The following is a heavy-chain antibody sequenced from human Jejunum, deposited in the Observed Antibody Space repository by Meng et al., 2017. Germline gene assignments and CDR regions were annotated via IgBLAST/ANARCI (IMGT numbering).Heavy chain of an antibody. CDR2: IYWDADK. CDR3: AHKLVSNWNYLSSFDS. V-gene: IGHV2-5*02. D-gene: IGHD1-7*01. J-gene: IGHJ4*02. CDR1: GFSLSTSEVG. Sequence: IIFEESGLRLVKPPGIFTLTCTFSGFSLSTSEVGVGWIRQPPRKALELLALIYWDADKRYSPSLNKRLSITKDTSRNQVVLTMTNMDPVDTATYYCAHKLVSNWNYLSSFDSWGQGTLVTVSS.